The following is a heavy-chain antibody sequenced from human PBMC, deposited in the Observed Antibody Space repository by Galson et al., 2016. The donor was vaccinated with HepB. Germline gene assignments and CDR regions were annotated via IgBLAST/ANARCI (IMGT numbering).Heavy chain of an antibody. V-gene: IGHV1-8*01. Sequence: SVKVSCKASGYTFTSYDINWVRQASGQGLEWMGWINPDSGDTGYAQKFQGRVTMTTDTSINTAYTEMSSLRSQDTALYYCTRGWDPWGQGTLVIVSS. CDR3: TRGWDP. J-gene: IGHJ5*02. CDR1: GYTFTSYD. CDR2: INPDSGDT.